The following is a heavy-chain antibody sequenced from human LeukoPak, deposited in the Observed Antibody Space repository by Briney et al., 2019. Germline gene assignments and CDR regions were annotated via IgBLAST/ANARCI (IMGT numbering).Heavy chain of an antibody. J-gene: IGHJ4*02. V-gene: IGHV4-34*01. CDR3: ARSLYYIVGITSAPDY. CDR2: INHGGST. CDR1: GGSFSGYY. Sequence: PSETLSLTCAVYGGSFSGYYWSWIRQPPGKGLEWIGEINHGGSTNYNPSLKSRVTISVDTSKNQFSLKLSSVTAADTAVYYCARSLYYIVGITSAPDYWGQGTLVTVSS. D-gene: IGHD1-26*01.